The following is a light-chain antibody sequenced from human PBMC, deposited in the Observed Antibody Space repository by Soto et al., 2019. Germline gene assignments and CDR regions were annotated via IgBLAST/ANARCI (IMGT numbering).Light chain of an antibody. Sequence: DIQVIQYPSSLSASVGDRVTITCRASLRISKYLNWYQQKPGKAPKLLIYGASTLQSGVPPRFSGSGSGTDFTLTISGLQPEDSATYYCQQSHSTPLTFGGGTKLEI. CDR2: GAS. J-gene: IGKJ4*01. CDR1: LRISKY. CDR3: QQSHSTPLT. V-gene: IGKV1-39*01.